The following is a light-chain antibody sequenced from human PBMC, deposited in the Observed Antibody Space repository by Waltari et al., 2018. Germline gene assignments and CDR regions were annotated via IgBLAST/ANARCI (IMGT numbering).Light chain of an antibody. J-gene: IGLJ3*02. Sequence: QSALTQPRSVSGSPGQSVTISCTGTSSDVGAYNYVSWYQQQPGKVPKLMIYDVSKRPSGVPGRFSGSKSRNTASLTISGLQTEDEADYYCCSHAGSYAHWVFGGGTRLTVL. CDR3: CSHAGSYAHWV. CDR2: DVS. V-gene: IGLV2-11*01. CDR1: SSDVGAYNY.